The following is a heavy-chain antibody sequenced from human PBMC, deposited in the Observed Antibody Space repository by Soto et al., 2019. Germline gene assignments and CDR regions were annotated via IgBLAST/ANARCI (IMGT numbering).Heavy chain of an antibody. CDR3: ARRGRGSYPTGFDP. J-gene: IGHJ5*02. CDR1: GYSFTSYW. V-gene: IGHV5-51*01. CDR2: IXPGDSDX. Sequence: PGESRKISCKGSGYSFTSYWICWVRQMPGKGLEWMGIIXPGDSDXRXXPXXXGQVTISADKSISTAYLQWSSLKASDNAMYYCARRGRGSYPTGFDPWGQGTLVTVS. D-gene: IGHD1-26*01.